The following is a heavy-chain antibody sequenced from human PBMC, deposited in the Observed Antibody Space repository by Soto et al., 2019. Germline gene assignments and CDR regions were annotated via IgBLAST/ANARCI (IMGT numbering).Heavy chain of an antibody. J-gene: IGHJ5*02. V-gene: IGHV4-39*01. CDR2: INYGGST. D-gene: IGHD2-2*01. CDR3: SRQYSSSSTWFDP. CDR1: SGSIYSARYH. Sequence: SETLSLTCTVSSGSIYSARYHWGWIRQPPGKGLEWSGAINYGGSTYYNPSLKSRVTISADASKNQFSLILTSVTAADTAIYYCSRQYSSSSTWFDPWGQGTLVTVSS.